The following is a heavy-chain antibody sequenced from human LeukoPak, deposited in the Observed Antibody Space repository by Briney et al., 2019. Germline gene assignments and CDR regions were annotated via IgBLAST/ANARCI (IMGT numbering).Heavy chain of an antibody. CDR1: GFTFSDYY. CDR3: ARPYGDLYYFDY. J-gene: IGHJ4*02. CDR2: ISSSSSYT. D-gene: IGHD4-17*01. V-gene: IGHV3-11*06. Sequence: MAGGSLRLSCAASGFTFSDYYMSWVRQAAGKGMEWVSYISSSSSYTNYADSVKGRFTISTDNAKNSLYLQMNSLRAEDTAVYYCARPYGDLYYFDYWGQGTLVTVSS.